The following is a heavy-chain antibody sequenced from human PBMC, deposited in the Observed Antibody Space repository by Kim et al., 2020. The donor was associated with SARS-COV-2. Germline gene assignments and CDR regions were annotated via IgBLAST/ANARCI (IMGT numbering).Heavy chain of an antibody. V-gene: IGHV3-48*03. CDR2: IGGSDGVV. CDR3: APLHFYSSAH. CDR1: GLNFNIQY. Sequence: GGSLRLSCAASGLNFNIQYMTWVRQAPGKGLEWVSFIGGSDGVVSYADSVRGRFALSRDNARNTVYLQMNSLRAEDTAIYYCAPLHFYSSAHWGQGTLVTVS. J-gene: IGHJ4*02. D-gene: IGHD6-19*01.